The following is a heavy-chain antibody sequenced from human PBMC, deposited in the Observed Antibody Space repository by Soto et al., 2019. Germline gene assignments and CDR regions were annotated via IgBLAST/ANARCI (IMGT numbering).Heavy chain of an antibody. D-gene: IGHD3-10*01. V-gene: IGHV3-30-3*01. CDR3: AREYYLLDY. Sequence: GGSLRLSCAASGFTFSSYAMHWVRQAPGKGLEWVAVISYDGSNKYYADSVKGRFTISRDNSKNTLYLQMNSLRAEDTAVYYCAREYYLLDYWGQGTLVTVSS. CDR2: ISYDGSNK. J-gene: IGHJ4*02. CDR1: GFTFSSYA.